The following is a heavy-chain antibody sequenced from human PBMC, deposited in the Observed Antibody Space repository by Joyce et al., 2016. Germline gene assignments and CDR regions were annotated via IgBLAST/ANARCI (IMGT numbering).Heavy chain of an antibody. D-gene: IGHD3-22*01. J-gene: IGHJ4*02. CDR1: GFTFHIYS. CDR3: ARDLSSSGYYIY. Sequence: QVQLVESGGGVVQPGRSLRLSCAASGFTFHIYSMHWVGQAPGKGREWVAVISYDGSNEYYADYVKGRFTGSRDNSNHTVSLQMNNLGPEDTALYYCARDLSSSGYYIYWGQGAPVTVSS. CDR2: ISYDGSNE. V-gene: IGHV3-30*01.